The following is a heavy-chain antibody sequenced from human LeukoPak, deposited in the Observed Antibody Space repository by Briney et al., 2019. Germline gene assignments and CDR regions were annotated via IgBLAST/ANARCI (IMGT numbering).Heavy chain of an antibody. CDR2: ISSSSSYI. V-gene: IGHV3-21*01. D-gene: IGHD3-10*01. J-gene: IGHJ5*02. Sequence: GRSLRLSCAASGFTFSSYSMNWVRQAPGKGLEWVLSISSSSSYIYYADSVKGRFTISRDNAKNSLYLQMNSLRAEDTAVYYCARDLSWFGDFNWFDPWGQGTLVTVSS. CDR1: GFTFSSYS. CDR3: ARDLSWFGDFNWFDP.